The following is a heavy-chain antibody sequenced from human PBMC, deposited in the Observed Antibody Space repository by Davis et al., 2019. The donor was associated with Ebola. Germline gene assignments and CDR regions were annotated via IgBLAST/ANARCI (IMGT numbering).Heavy chain of an antibody. Sequence: ASVKVSCKASHYSLSTYGISWVRQAPGQGLEWMGWISGNNAYTDYAQNLQGRVNMTTDTSTSTAYMELRSLRSDDTAVYYCARDHGANDYWGQGTLVTVSS. J-gene: IGHJ4*02. CDR2: ISGNNAYT. CDR3: ARDHGANDY. D-gene: IGHD4-17*01. V-gene: IGHV1-18*01. CDR1: HYSLSTYG.